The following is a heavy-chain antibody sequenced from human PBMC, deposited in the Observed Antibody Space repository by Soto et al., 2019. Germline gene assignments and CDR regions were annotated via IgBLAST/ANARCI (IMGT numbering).Heavy chain of an antibody. CDR3: AKGAREMAAAGSYYYYYGMDV. V-gene: IGHV3-23*01. J-gene: IGHJ6*02. Sequence: GSLRLSCAASGFTFSSYAMSWVRQAPGKGLEWVSAISGSGGSTYYADSVKGRFTISRDNSKNTLYLQMNSLRAEDTAVYYCAKGAREMAAAGSYYYYYGMDVWGQGTTVTVSS. D-gene: IGHD6-13*01. CDR2: ISGSGGST. CDR1: GFTFSSYA.